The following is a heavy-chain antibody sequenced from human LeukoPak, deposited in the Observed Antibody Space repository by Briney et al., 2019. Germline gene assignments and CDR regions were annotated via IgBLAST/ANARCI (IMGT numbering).Heavy chain of an antibody. Sequence: PGGSLTLSCVASGFTFSSFAMAWVRQAPGKGLEWVASVIGDGRHKYYIESVKGHFTVSRDNSKTTVYLQMTSLRPVDTAIYYCARVRFGSEWYSSDAFAFWGQGTMVTVAS. J-gene: IGHJ3*01. CDR1: GFTFSSFA. CDR3: ARVRFGSEWYSSDAFAF. V-gene: IGHV3-23*01. D-gene: IGHD6-19*01. CDR2: VIGDGRHK.